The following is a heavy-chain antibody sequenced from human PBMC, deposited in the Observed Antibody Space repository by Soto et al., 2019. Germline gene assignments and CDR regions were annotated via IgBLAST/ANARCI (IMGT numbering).Heavy chain of an antibody. V-gene: IGHV4-59*01. CDR3: ARDVYGSGDNWFDP. CDR2: IYYSGST. Sequence: ETLSLTCTVSGGSISSYYWSWIRQPPGKGLEWIGYIYYSGSTNYNPSLKSRVTISVDTSKNQFSLKLSSVTAADTAVYYCARDVYGSGDNWFDPWGQGTLVTVSS. CDR1: GGSISSYY. D-gene: IGHD3-10*01. J-gene: IGHJ5*02.